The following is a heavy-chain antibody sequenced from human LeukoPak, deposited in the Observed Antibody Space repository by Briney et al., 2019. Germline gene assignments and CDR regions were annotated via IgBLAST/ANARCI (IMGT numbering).Heavy chain of an antibody. CDR1: GGSISSYY. Sequence: SETLSLTCTVSGGSISSYYWSWIRQPAGKGLEWIGRIYTSGSTNYNPSLKSRVTMSVDTSKNQFSLKLSSVTAADTAVYYCARDQGYSSSRHAFDIWGQGTMVTVSS. CDR3: ARDQGYSSSRHAFDI. D-gene: IGHD6-19*01. V-gene: IGHV4-4*07. J-gene: IGHJ3*02. CDR2: IYTSGST.